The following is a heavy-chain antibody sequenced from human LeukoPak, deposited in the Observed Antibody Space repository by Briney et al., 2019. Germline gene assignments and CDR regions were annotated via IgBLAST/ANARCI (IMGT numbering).Heavy chain of an antibody. Sequence: PSETLSLTRTVSGGSISSHYWSWIRQPPGKGLEWIGYFYYSGSTNYNPSFQSRVTISVDTSKNHFSLKLTSVTAADTAVYYCTRLLDNDSSGYPDTFDMWGQGTMVTVSS. CDR2: FYYSGST. J-gene: IGHJ3*02. CDR3: TRLLDNDSSGYPDTFDM. D-gene: IGHD3-22*01. V-gene: IGHV4-59*11. CDR1: GGSISSHY.